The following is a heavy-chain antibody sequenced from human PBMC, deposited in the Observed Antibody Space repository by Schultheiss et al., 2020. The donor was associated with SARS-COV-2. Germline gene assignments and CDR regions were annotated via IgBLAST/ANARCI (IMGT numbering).Heavy chain of an antibody. CDR3: ARGFSGLRSSSHFDY. CDR1: GGSISSYY. V-gene: IGHV4-4*07. D-gene: IGHD5-12*01. J-gene: IGHJ4*02. CDR2: IYTSGST. Sequence: SETLSLTCTVSGGSISSYYWSWIRQPAGKGLEWIGRIYTSGSTNYNPSLKSRVTMSVDTSKNQFSLKLSSVTAADTAVYFCARGFSGLRSSSHFDYWGQGTLVTVSS.